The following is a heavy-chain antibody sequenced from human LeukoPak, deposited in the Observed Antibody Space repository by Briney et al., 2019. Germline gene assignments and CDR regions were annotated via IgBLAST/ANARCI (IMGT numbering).Heavy chain of an antibody. Sequence: GASVKVSCKASGYSFTDYFLYWVRQAPGQGLEWMGRINPDAGDTNYAQTFQGRITKTRDTSISTAYMELSSLKSDDTAVYYCARLSTATRHWLAASDIWGQGTVVTVSS. CDR1: GYSFTDYF. J-gene: IGHJ3*02. CDR2: INPDAGDT. CDR3: ARLSTATRHWLAASDI. V-gene: IGHV1-2*06. D-gene: IGHD6-19*01.